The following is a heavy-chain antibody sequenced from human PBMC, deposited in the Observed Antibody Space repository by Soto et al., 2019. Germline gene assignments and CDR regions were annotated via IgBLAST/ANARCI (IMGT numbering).Heavy chain of an antibody. CDR3: AIRASYYDSSGYFEY. V-gene: IGHV3-74*01. CDR1: GFTFSSYW. J-gene: IGHJ4*02. Sequence: EVQLVESGGGLVQPGGSLRLSCAASGFTFSSYWMHWVRQAPGKGLVWVSRINSDGSSTSYADSVKGRFTISRDNAKNTLYLQMNRLRAEDTALDYCAIRASYYDSSGYFEYWGQGPLVTVSS. D-gene: IGHD3-22*01. CDR2: INSDGSST.